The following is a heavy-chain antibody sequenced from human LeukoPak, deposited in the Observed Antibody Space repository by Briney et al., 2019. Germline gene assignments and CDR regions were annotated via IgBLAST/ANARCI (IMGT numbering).Heavy chain of an antibody. CDR3: AKELDTMFFNY. V-gene: IGHV3-43*01. D-gene: IGHD3-10*02. CDR1: GFTFGRYT. J-gene: IGHJ4*02. CDR2: AGWAGGTT. Sequence: GGSLRLSCATSGFTFGRYTIHWVRQAPGKGLEWVSLAGWAGGTTYYSDSVRGRFTISRDSGKNSVYLQMNSLTTDDTAFYFCAKELDTMFFNYWGQGALVTVSS.